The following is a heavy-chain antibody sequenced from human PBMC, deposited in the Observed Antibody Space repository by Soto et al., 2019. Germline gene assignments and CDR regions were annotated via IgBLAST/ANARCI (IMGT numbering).Heavy chain of an antibody. CDR3: VKAVGPTAPSSRIFDY. J-gene: IGHJ4*02. CDR2: ITGGGTNI. V-gene: IGHV3-23*01. Sequence: PGGSLRLSCAASGFTFTTCAMSWVRQAPGKGLEWVSIITGGGTNIYYADSVKGRFTISRDNSKNMLYLQMSSLRVDDTAVYYCVKAVGPTAPSSRIFDYWGQGTLVTVSS. D-gene: IGHD1-26*01. CDR1: GFTFTTCA.